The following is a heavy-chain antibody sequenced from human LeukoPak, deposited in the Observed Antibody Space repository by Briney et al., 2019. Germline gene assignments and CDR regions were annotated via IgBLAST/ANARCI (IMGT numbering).Heavy chain of an antibody. V-gene: IGHV3-7*01. J-gene: IGHJ6*03. Sequence: GGSLRLSCAASGFTFSTYWMTWVRQAPGKGLEWVANINQEGSETYYVDSVKGRFTISRDNAKNSLYLQMNSLRVEDTAVYYCAREWVQYYYYYYMDVWGKGTTVTVSS. D-gene: IGHD1-26*01. CDR3: AREWVQYYYYYYMDV. CDR2: INQEGSET. CDR1: GFTFSTYW.